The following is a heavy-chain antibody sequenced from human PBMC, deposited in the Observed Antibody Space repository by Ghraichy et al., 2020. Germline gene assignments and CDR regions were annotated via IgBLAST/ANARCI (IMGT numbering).Heavy chain of an antibody. CDR1: GGSISSGGYY. J-gene: IGHJ4*02. CDR2: IYYSGST. V-gene: IGHV4-31*03. Sequence: SETLSLTCTVSGGSISSGGYYWSWIRQHPGKGLEWIGYIYYSGSTYYNPSLKSRVTISVDTSKNQFSLKLSSVTAADTAVYYCARCGSTVTLFDYWGQGTLVTVSS. CDR3: ARCGSTVTLFDY. D-gene: IGHD4-17*01.